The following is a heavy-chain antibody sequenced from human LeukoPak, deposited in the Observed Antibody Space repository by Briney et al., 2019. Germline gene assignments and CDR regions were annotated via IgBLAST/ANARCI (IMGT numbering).Heavy chain of an antibody. V-gene: IGHV4-31*03. D-gene: IGHD5-18*01. Sequence: SQTLSLTCTVSGGSISSGGYYWSWIRQHPGRGLEWIGYIYYSGSTYYNPSLKSRVTISVDTSKNQFSLKLSSVTAADTAVYYCAREAAMVYYFDYWGLGTLVTVSS. CDR2: IYYSGST. J-gene: IGHJ4*02. CDR3: AREAAMVYYFDY. CDR1: GGSISSGGYY.